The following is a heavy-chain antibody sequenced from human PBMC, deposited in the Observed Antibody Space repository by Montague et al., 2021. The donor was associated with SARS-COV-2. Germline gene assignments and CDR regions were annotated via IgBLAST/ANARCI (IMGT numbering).Heavy chain of an antibody. CDR2: IYHSGTT. D-gene: IGHD2-21*01. Sequence: SETLSLTCTVSGDSITNNYYWGWIRQPPGKGLEWIGTIYHSGTTYYNPSLKSRVTISVDTSNNQFSLKLTSVTAADTAVYYCARRQIVASNRAFDYWGQGTPVTVSS. CDR1: GDSITNNYY. J-gene: IGHJ4*02. CDR3: ARRQIVASNRAFDY. V-gene: IGHV4-38-2*02.